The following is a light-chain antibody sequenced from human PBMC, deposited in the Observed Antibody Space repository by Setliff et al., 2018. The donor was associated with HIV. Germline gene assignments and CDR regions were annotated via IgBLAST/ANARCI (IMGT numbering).Light chain of an antibody. CDR1: SSDVGAYNY. V-gene: IGLV2-11*01. J-gene: IGLJ1*01. CDR2: DVT. Sequence: QSALTQPRSVSGSPGQSVTISCTGTSSDVGAYNYVSWYQQHPGKAPELMIYDVTKRPSGVPDHFSGSKSGNTASLTISGLQAEDEADYYCCSYAGSYTYVVGTGTKVTVL. CDR3: CSYAGSYTYV.